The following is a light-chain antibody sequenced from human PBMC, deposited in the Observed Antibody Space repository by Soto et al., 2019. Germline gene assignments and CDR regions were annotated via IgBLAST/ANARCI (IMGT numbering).Light chain of an antibody. CDR1: QSVLSSSNNQNH. Sequence: DIVMTQSPDSLAVSLGERATINCKSSQSVLSSSNNQNHLAWYQQKPGQPPRLLIYWAYTRESGVHDRFSGGGSGTDFTLTIRSLQAEDVAVYYCKQYYTTPLTFGGGTKVDIK. V-gene: IGKV4-1*01. CDR2: WAY. CDR3: KQYYTTPLT. J-gene: IGKJ4*01.